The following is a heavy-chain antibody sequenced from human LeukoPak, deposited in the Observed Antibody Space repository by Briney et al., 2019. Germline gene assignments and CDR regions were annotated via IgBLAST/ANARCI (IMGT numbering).Heavy chain of an antibody. CDR2: ISSSSSYI. J-gene: IGHJ4*02. Sequence: GGSLRLSCAASGFTFSSYSMNWVRPAPGKGLEWGSSISSSSSYIYYADSVKGRFTISRDNAKNSLYLQMNSLRAEDTAVYYCARRRGYSGYDVDYWGQGTLVTVSS. CDR1: GFTFSSYS. CDR3: ARRRGYSGYDVDY. V-gene: IGHV3-21*01. D-gene: IGHD5-12*01.